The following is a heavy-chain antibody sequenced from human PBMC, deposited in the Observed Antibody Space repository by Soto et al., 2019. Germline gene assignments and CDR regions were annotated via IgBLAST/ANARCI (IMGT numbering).Heavy chain of an antibody. D-gene: IGHD3-10*01. V-gene: IGHV3-23*01. CDR1: GFTFSRYG. CDR3: AKVATLSAAWVRGQMDV. CDR2: ISGSGERT. J-gene: IGHJ6*04. Sequence: EVQLLESGGGLEQPGGSLKLSCAASGFTFSRYGMSWVRQAPGKGLEWVSVISGSGERTYHADAVKGRFTISRDNAKNTLYLQMNSLRGEDTAVYYCAKVATLSAAWVRGQMDVWGKGATVTVSS.